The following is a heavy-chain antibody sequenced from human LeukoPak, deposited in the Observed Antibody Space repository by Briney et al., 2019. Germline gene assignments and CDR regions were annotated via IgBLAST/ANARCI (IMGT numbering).Heavy chain of an antibody. Sequence: ASVKVSCKASGYTFNGYYMHWVRQAPGQGPEWIGWINPNSRCTNYAQKFQSRVTMTRGTSLSPAFMALSRLRSDDTAVYYCARVPHMVRGDWSFDYWGQGTLVTVSS. CDR2: INPNSRCT. V-gene: IGHV1-2*02. J-gene: IGHJ4*02. CDR1: GYTFNGYY. CDR3: ARVPHMVRGDWSFDY. D-gene: IGHD3-10*01.